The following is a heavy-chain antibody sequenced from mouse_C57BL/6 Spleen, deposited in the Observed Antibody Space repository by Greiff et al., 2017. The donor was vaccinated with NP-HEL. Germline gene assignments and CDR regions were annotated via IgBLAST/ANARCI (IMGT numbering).Heavy chain of an antibody. Sequence: VKLQESGPELVKPGASVKISCKASGYAFSSSWMNWVKQRPGQGLEWIGRIYPGDGDTNYTGKFKGKATLTADKSSSTAYMQLSSLTSEDSAVYFCAREGGPPWYFDVWGTGTTVTVSS. J-gene: IGHJ1*03. CDR3: AREGGPPWYFDV. V-gene: IGHV1-82*01. CDR2: IYPGDGDT. CDR1: GYAFSSSW.